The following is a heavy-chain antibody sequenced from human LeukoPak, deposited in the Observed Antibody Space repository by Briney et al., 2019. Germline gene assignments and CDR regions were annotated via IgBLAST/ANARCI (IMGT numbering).Heavy chain of an antibody. CDR1: GFTLSSYA. J-gene: IGHJ6*03. D-gene: IGHD3-10*01. V-gene: IGHV3-23*01. Sequence: PGGSLRLSCAASGFTLSSYAMSWVRQAPGEGLEWVSSISASGGSTNYADSVKGRFTISRDNSKNTVYLKMNSMRAEDTAVYYCAKVMKGSERLTMVRGVIIKTAGLYYMDVWGKGTTVTVSS. CDR2: ISASGGST. CDR3: AKVMKGSERLTMVRGVIIKTAGLYYMDV.